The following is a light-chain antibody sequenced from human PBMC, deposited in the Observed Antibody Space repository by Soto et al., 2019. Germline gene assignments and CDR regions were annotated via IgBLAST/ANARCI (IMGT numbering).Light chain of an antibody. CDR1: HSVGTY. Sequence: EIVLTQSPATLSLSPGERATISCRASHSVGTYLAWYQQKAGQAPRLLIFDASDRATGIPARFRGFGSGTGFTLTIRRLEPEGFAVYYCQQRSNWPLTFGGGTKVEI. CDR3: QQRSNWPLT. CDR2: DAS. J-gene: IGKJ4*01. V-gene: IGKV3-11*01.